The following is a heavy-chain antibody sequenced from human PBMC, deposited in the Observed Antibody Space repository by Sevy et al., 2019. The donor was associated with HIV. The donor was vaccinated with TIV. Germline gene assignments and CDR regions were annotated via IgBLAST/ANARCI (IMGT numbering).Heavy chain of an antibody. CDR1: GFILSDYY. Sequence: GGSLRLSCAGSGFILSDYYMSWIRQAPGKGLEWVSYISGSGNTIYYTNSVKGRFTISRDNAKDSLYLQMNSLRAEDTAVYYCARAGGSWALRYWGQGSLVTVSS. CDR2: ISGSGNTI. V-gene: IGHV3-11*01. J-gene: IGHJ4*02. D-gene: IGHD1-26*01. CDR3: ARAGGSWALRY.